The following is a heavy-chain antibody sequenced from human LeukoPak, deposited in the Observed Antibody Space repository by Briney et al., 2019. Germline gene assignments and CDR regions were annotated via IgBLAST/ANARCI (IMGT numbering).Heavy chain of an antibody. CDR3: ARDMYRRPQSYYYYGMDV. CDR1: GFTVSSNY. J-gene: IGHJ6*02. V-gene: IGHV3-53*01. D-gene: IGHD2-2*01. CDR2: IYSGGST. Sequence: GGSLRLSCAASGFTVSSNYMSWVRQAPGKGLEWVSVIYSGGSTYYADSVKGRFTISRDNSKNTLYLQMNSLRAEDTAVYYCARDMYRRPQSYYYYGMDVWGQGTTVTVSS.